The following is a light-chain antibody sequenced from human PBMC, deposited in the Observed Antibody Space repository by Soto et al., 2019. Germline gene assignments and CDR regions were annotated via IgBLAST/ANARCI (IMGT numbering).Light chain of an antibody. V-gene: IGLV2-14*03. J-gene: IGLJ2*01. CDR2: DVT. CDR1: SSDVGGYNY. CDR3: SSSTSSNTLV. Sequence: QSALAQPASVSGSPGQSITISCIGTSSDVGGYNYVSWYQQHPGKAPKLMIYDVTNRASGVSYRFSGSKSGNTASLTISGLQTDDEAEYYCSSSTSSNTLVFGGGTKVTVL.